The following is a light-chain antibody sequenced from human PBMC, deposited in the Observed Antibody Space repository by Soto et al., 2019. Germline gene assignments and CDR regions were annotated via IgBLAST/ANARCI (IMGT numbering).Light chain of an antibody. CDR2: DAS. CDR1: QSVSSY. Sequence: EIVLTQSPATLSLSPGERATLSCRASQSVSSYLAWYQQKPGQAPRLLIYDASNRATGIPARFSGSGSGTDFALTIGSLEPEDFAVYYFQQRSNWPPLFTFGPGTKVDIK. J-gene: IGKJ3*01. V-gene: IGKV3-11*01. CDR3: QQRSNWPPLFT.